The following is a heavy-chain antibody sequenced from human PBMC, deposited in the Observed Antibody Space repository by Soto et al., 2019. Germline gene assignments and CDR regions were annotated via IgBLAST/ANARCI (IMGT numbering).Heavy chain of an antibody. CDR2: IYYSGST. J-gene: IGHJ4*02. Sequence: SETLSLTCTVSGVSISSSSYYCGWIRQPPGKGLEWIGSIYYSGSTYYNPSLKSRVTISVDTSKNQFSLKLSSVTAADTAVYYCARRGYSYGPIEYWGQGTLVTVSS. CDR1: GVSISSSSYY. CDR3: ARRGYSYGPIEY. V-gene: IGHV4-39*01. D-gene: IGHD5-18*01.